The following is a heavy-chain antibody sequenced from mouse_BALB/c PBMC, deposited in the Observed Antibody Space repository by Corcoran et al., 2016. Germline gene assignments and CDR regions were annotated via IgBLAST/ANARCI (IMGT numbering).Heavy chain of an antibody. CDR3: ARSARATFFDY. D-gene: IGHD3-1*01. CDR1: GYTFSSYW. J-gene: IGHJ2*01. Sequence: QVQLQQSGAELMKPGASVKISCKATGYTFSSYWLVWVKQRLGHGLEWIGEILPGSGSTNYNEKFKGKATFTAATSSNTAYMQLSSLTSEDSAVYYCARSARATFFDYWGQGTTLTVSS. CDR2: ILPGSGST. V-gene: IGHV1-9*01.